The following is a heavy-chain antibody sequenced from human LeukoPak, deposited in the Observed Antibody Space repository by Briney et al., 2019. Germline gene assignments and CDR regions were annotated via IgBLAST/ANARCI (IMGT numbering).Heavy chain of an antibody. V-gene: IGHV4-59*01. J-gene: IGHJ4*02. Sequence: SETLSLTCTVSGASISSSYWSWIRQSPGKGLEWIGYVHYTGGTNYNPSLKSRVTISVDTSKNQFSLKLSSVTAADTAMYYCARGYFDAAGYSNPFDYWGQGALVTVSS. CDR2: VHYTGGT. D-gene: IGHD3-9*01. CDR1: GASISSSY. CDR3: ARGYFDAAGYSNPFDY.